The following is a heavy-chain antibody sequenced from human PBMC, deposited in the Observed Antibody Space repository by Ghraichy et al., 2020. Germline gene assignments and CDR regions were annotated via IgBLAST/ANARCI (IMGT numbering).Heavy chain of an antibody. CDR1: GGSISSSSYY. Sequence: SQTLSLTCTVSGGSISSSSYYWGWIRQPPGKGLEWIGSIYYSGSTYYNPSLKSRVTISVDTSKNQFSLKLSSVTAADTAVYYCASPIPVYYYDGSGYYYLDAFDIWGQGTMVTVSS. CDR2: IYYSGST. D-gene: IGHD3-22*01. CDR3: ASPIPVYYYDGSGYYYLDAFDI. J-gene: IGHJ3*02. V-gene: IGHV4-39*07.